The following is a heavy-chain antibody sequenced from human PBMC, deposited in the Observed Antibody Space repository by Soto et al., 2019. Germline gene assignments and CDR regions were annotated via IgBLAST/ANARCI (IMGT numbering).Heavy chain of an antibody. J-gene: IGHJ5*02. CDR2: IYYSGST. D-gene: IGHD1-26*01. CDR3: ARYELRRHNRFDP. Sequence: SETLSLTCTVSGGSISSGGYYWSWIRQHPGKGLEWIGYIYYSGSTYYNPSLKSRVTISVDTSKNQFPLKLSSVTAADTAVYYCARYELRRHNRFDPWGQGTLVTVSS. V-gene: IGHV4-31*03. CDR1: GGSISSGGYY.